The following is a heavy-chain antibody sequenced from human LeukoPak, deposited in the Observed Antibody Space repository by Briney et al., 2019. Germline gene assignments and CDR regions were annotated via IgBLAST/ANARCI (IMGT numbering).Heavy chain of an antibody. CDR1: GFTFDDYA. CDR2: ISWNSGSI. J-gene: IGHJ6*03. D-gene: IGHD6-13*01. V-gene: IGHV3-9*01. CDR3: AKDRGSSLSPYYYYYYMDV. Sequence: GGSLRLSCAASGFTFDDYAMHWVRQAPGKGLEWVSGISWNSGSIGYADSVKGRFTISRDNAKNSLYLQMNSLRAEDTALYYCAKDRGSSLSPYYYYYYMDVWGKGTTVTISS.